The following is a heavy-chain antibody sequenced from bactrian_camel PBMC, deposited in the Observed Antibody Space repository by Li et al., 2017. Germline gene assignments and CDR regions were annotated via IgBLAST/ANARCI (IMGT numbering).Heavy chain of an antibody. J-gene: IGHJ4*01. V-gene: IGHV3S31*01. CDR3: AADISFTGSQCVTDRFHRTDFHW. Sequence: VQLVESGGGSVQAGGSLRLSCVASGYVNGGRCMAWFRQGPGKEREAVAVIYQGDGRTDYVDSVEGRFTISQDIAKNTLYLQMSSLRPEDTAMYYCAADISFTGSQCVTDRFHRTDFHWWGMGTQVTVSS. CDR2: IYQGDGRT. D-gene: IGHD6*01. CDR1: GYVNGGRC.